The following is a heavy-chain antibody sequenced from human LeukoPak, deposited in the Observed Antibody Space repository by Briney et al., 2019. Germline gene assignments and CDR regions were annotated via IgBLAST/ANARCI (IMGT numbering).Heavy chain of an antibody. Sequence: SETLSLTCNVSGGSISSSSYYWGWIRQPPGKGLEWIGSIYYSGSTYYNPSLKSRVTISVDTSKNQFALKLSSVTAADTAVYYCAREAKYYGSGTYYTAYFDYWGQGTLVTVSS. CDR1: GGSISSSSYY. D-gene: IGHD3-10*01. J-gene: IGHJ4*02. CDR2: IYYSGST. V-gene: IGHV4-39*06. CDR3: AREAKYYGSGTYYTAYFDY.